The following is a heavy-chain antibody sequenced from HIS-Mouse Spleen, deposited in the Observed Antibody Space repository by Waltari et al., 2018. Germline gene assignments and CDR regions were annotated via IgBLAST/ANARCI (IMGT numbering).Heavy chain of an antibody. CDR2: ISWNSGSI. V-gene: IGHV3-9*01. CDR3: AKDGRSLNY. Sequence: EVQLVESGGGWVQPGRSLRLSWAASGFTFDDYAMHWVRQAPGKGLEWVSGISWNSGSIGYADSVKGRFTISRDNAKNSLYLQMNSLRAEDTALYYCAKDGRSLNYWGQGTLVTVSS. J-gene: IGHJ4*02. CDR1: GFTFDDYA.